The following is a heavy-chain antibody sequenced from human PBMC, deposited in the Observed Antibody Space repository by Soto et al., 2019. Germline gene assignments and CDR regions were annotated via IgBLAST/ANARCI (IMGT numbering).Heavy chain of an antibody. J-gene: IGHJ4*02. V-gene: IGHV3-33*01. CDR3: ARDHSGYDSPLDF. Sequence: SLRLSCAASGFTFSSYGMHWVRQAPGKGLEWVAVIWYDGSNKYYADSVKGRFTISRDNSKNTLYLQMNSLRAEDTAVYYCARDHSGYDSPLDFWGQGTLVTVSS. CDR1: GFTFSSYG. CDR2: IWYDGSNK. D-gene: IGHD5-12*01.